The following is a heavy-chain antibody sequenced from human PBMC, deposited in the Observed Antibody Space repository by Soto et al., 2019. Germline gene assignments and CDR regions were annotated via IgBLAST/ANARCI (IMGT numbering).Heavy chain of an antibody. Sequence: DVQLVESGGGIVQPGGSLRLSCAASEFTVTSYWMHWVRKAPGKGLVWVSRTSPAGSSTYYADFVRGRFTISKDTAKNTLYLQINSLGAEDTAVYYCARGNTGYGNFDYWGQGTLVTVSS. CDR2: TSPAGSST. V-gene: IGHV3-74*01. CDR1: EFTVTSYW. D-gene: IGHD5-12*01. J-gene: IGHJ4*02. CDR3: ARGNTGYGNFDY.